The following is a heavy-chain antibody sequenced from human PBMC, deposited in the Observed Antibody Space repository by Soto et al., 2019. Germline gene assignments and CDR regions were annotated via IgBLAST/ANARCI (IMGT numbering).Heavy chain of an antibody. CDR2: ARNKVNGYTT. V-gene: IGHV3-72*01. CDR1: GSIFSYHY. Sequence: GGSLRLSCAASGSIFSYHYMDWVRQSPGKGLEWVGRARNKVNGYTTAYAASVKGRFTISRDNSKNTLYLQMSNLKPDDTAIYYCTRGPRADSSGTGAHWGQGTPVTVSS. CDR3: TRGPRADSSGTGAH. D-gene: IGHD1-26*01. J-gene: IGHJ4*02.